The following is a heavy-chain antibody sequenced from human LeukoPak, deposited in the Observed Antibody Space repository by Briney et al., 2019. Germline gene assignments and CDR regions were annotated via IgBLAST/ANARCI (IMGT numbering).Heavy chain of an antibody. Sequence: PGRSLRLSCAASGFTFSSYGMHWVRQAPGKGLEWVAVISYDGSNKYYADSVKGRFTISRDNSKNTLYLQMNSLRAEDTAVFYCARDRTTLTSIDYWGQGTLVTVSS. CDR1: GFTFSSYG. CDR2: ISYDGSNK. V-gene: IGHV3-30*03. J-gene: IGHJ4*02. CDR3: ARDRTTLTSIDY. D-gene: IGHD1-7*01.